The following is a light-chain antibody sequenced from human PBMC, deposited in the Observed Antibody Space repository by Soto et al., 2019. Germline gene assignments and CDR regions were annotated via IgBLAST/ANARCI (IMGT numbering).Light chain of an antibody. J-gene: IGLJ1*01. V-gene: IGLV2-14*01. Sequence: QPVRTHPPSVSGSPGQPITISSTGTTNDVGGYNYVSWYQQHPGKAPKLLIFEVSSRPSGVSNRFSGSKSGNTASLTISALQAEDEADYFCNSYTSSTSRPYVFGTGTKVTVL. CDR2: EVS. CDR3: NSYTSSTSRPYV. CDR1: TNDVGGYNY.